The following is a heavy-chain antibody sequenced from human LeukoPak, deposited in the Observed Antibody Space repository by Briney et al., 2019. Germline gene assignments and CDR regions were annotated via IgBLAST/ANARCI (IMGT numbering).Heavy chain of an antibody. CDR2: ISYDGSNK. J-gene: IGHJ6*04. V-gene: IGHV3-30*18. CDR3: AKDMHIVVVTADSSGMDV. CDR1: GFTFSSYG. Sequence: GGSLRLSCAASGFTFSSYGMHWVRQAPGKGLEWVAVISYDGSNKYYADSVKGRFTIPRDNSKNTLYLQMNSLRAEDTAVYYCAKDMHIVVVTADSSGMDVWGKGTTVTVSS. D-gene: IGHD2-21*02.